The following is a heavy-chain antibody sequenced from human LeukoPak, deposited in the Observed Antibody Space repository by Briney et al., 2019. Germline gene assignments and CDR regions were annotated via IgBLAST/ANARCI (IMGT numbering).Heavy chain of an antibody. CDR1: GGSIISSY. D-gene: IGHD3-22*01. Sequence: SETLSLTCSVPGGSIISSYGSWIRQPAGTGLEWIAQIHTSGSTNFNPSLMSRITMSVDTPKNQFSLMISSVTAADTAIYYCAGRGVSTCWTFDYWGHGTLVTVSS. CDR2: IHTSGST. CDR3: AGRGVSTCWTFDY. V-gene: IGHV4-4*07. J-gene: IGHJ4*01.